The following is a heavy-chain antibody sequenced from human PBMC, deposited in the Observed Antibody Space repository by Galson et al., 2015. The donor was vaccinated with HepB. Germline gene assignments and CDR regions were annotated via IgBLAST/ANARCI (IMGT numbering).Heavy chain of an antibody. CDR3: ARGGFWSGYPVPVRWFGP. D-gene: IGHD3-3*01. J-gene: IGHJ5*02. V-gene: IGHV4-59*01. CDR2: IYYSGST. Sequence: TLSLTCPVSGGSLSSYYWSWIRQPPGKGLEWIGYIYYSGSTNYNPSLKSRVTISVDTSKNQFSLKLSSVTAADTAVYYCARGGFWSGYPVPVRWFGPWGQGTLVTVSS. CDR1: GGSLSSYY.